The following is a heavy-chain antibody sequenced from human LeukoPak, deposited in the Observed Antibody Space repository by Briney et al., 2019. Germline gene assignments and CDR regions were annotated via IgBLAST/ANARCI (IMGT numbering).Heavy chain of an antibody. Sequence: PGESLTLSCAASGFTFSSYAMSWVRQAPPKGLEWVSGISSGYGTTYYADSVQGRFTISRDNSKNTLYLQINSFTTEDTALDYFAKDRYYGYVWGSYPPALCSDYWGQGTLVTVSS. V-gene: IGHV3-23*01. CDR1: GFTFSSYA. D-gene: IGHD3-16*01. CDR3: AKDRYYGYVWGSYPPALCSDY. J-gene: IGHJ4*02. CDR2: ISSGYGTT.